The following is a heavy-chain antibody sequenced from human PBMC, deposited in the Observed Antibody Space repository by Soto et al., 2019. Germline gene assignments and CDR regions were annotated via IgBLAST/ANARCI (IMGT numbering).Heavy chain of an antibody. Sequence: ASVKVSCKTSGYTFTTYGITWVRQAPGQGLEWMGWINTYNGNTTYAQRLQGRVTMTTDTSTRTAYLDLRSLRSGDTAVYYCARRGLLIEDYSGMDVWGQGTTVTVSS. CDR2: INTYNGNT. D-gene: IGHD5-18*01. V-gene: IGHV1-18*04. CDR3: ARRGLLIEDYSGMDV. CDR1: GYTFTTYG. J-gene: IGHJ6*02.